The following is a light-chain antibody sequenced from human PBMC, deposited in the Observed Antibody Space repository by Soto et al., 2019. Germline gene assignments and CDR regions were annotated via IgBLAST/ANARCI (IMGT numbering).Light chain of an antibody. Sequence: QSALTQPPSASGTPGQRVTISCSGSISNIGSNPVYWHQQLPGTAPKLLIFRNNQRPSGVPDRFSDSKSCPSASLAISGLRFKDRADYHCAAWDDSGSVYGFGTGTKVTVL. CDR2: RNN. J-gene: IGLJ1*01. CDR3: AAWDDSGSVYG. V-gene: IGLV1-47*01. CDR1: ISNIGSNP.